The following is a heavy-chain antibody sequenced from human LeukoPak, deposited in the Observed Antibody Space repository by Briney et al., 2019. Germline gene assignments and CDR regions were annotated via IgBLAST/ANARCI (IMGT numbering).Heavy chain of an antibody. D-gene: IGHD2-2*02. CDR2: INPSSDAT. J-gene: IGHJ4*02. CDR3: ARGYRKTRFDY. CDR1: GYTSTTYD. V-gene: IGHV1-46*01. Sequence: GASVKVSCKASGYTSTTYDLQWVRQAPGQGLEWIGVINPSSDATTYAENFQGRVTMTSDTSTSTVYMELSSLRSEDTAVYYCARGYRKTRFDYWGPGTLVTVSS.